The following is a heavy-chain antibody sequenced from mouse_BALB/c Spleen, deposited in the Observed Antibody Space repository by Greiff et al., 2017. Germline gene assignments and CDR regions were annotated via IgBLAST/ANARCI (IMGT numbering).Heavy chain of an antibody. CDR1: GYTFTSYW. CDR2: IYPGSGST. V-gene: IGHV1S22*01. Sequence: LQQPGSELVRPGASVKLSCKASGYTFTSYWMHWVKQRPGQGLEWIGNIYPGSGSTNYDEKFKSKATLTVDTSSSTAYMQLSSLTSEDSAVYYCTVWYLFAYWAKGLWSLSLQ. CDR3: TVWYLFAY. D-gene: IGHD2-10*02. J-gene: IGHJ3*01.